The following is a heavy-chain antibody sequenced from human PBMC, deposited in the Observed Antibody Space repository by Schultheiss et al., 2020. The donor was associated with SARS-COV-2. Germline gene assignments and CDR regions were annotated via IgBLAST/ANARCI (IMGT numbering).Heavy chain of an antibody. D-gene: IGHD1-26*01. J-gene: IGHJ4*02. CDR3: AREGVGATGYFDY. Sequence: GGSLRLSCAASGFTVSSNYMSWVRQAPGKGLEWVSVIYSGGSTYYADSVKGRFTISRHNSKNTLYLQMNSLRAEDTAVYYCAREGVGATGYFDYWGQGTLVTVSS. CDR2: IYSGGST. V-gene: IGHV3-53*04. CDR1: GFTVSSNY.